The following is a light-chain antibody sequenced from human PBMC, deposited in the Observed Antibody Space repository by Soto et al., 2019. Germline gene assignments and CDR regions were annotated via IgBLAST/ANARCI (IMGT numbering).Light chain of an antibody. Sequence: QSALTQPASVSGSPGQSFTFSCTGTSSDVGSYNLVSWFQQHPGKAPKLMIYEVSKRPSGVSNRFSGSKSGNTASLTISGLQAEDEADYYCCSYAGSSTFVVFGGGTKLTVL. V-gene: IGLV2-23*02. CDR2: EVS. CDR1: SSDVGSYNL. J-gene: IGLJ2*01. CDR3: CSYAGSSTFVV.